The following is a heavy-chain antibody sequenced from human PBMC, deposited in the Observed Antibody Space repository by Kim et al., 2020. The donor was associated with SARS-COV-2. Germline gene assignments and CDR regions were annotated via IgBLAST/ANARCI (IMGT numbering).Heavy chain of an antibody. J-gene: IGHJ6*02. D-gene: IGHD2-21*01. Sequence: SETLSLTCAVYGGSFIGYYWNWIRQPPGKGLEWIGEIVYSGNINYNPSLKSRATISVDTSKTQIFLKLKSVTAADTAIYYCERGRRRREFPPLGMAVWGQGTKVTVSS. CDR2: IVYSGNI. CDR1: GGSFIGYY. CDR3: ERGRRRREFPPLGMAV. V-gene: IGHV4-34*01.